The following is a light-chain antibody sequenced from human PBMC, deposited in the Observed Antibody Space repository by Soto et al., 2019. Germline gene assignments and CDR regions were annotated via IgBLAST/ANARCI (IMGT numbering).Light chain of an antibody. CDR3: QQSYSTPFT. CDR2: AAS. CDR1: QSISSY. Sequence: DIQMTQSPSSLSASVGDRVTITCRASQSISSYLNWYQQKPGKAPKLLFYAASSLQSGVPSRFSGSGSATDFTLTISSLQPEVFATYYCQQSYSTPFTFGPGTTVDIK. J-gene: IGKJ3*01. V-gene: IGKV1-39*01.